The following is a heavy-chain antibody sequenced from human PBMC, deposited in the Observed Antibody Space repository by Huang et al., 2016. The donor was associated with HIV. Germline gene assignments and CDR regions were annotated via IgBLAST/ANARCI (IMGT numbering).Heavy chain of an antibody. CDR2: INPSGGST. J-gene: IGHJ5*02. CDR1: GYTFTNYQ. D-gene: IGHD3-22*01. V-gene: IGHV1-46*01. CDR3: ARMGSSGYTVGGIPLNWFDP. Sequence: QVQLVQSGAEVKKPGASVKVSCKASGYTFTNYQMHWVRQATGQGLEWMGIINPSGGSTDYAQKFRGRVTMPRDTSTTTVYMELSSLRSEDTAVYYCARMGSSGYTVGGIPLNWFDPWGQGALVTVSS.